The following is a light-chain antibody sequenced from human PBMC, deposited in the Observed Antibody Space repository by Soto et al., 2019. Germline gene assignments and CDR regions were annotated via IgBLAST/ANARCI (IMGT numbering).Light chain of an antibody. Sequence: QSVLTQPRSVSGSPGQSVTISCTGTSGDVGRYSFVSWYQRHPGKAPKLILYDIYKRPSGVPDRFSGSKSGNTASLTISGLQAEDETDYYCCSHAGSSVVFGTGTKVTVL. CDR3: CSHAGSSVV. J-gene: IGLJ1*01. V-gene: IGLV2-11*01. CDR2: DIY. CDR1: SGDVGRYSF.